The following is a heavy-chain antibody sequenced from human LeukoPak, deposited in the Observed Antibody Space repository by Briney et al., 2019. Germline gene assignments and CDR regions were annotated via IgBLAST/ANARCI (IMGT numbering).Heavy chain of an antibody. CDR3: ARHTTVGGSLRFDY. Sequence: GEPLKISCKGSGYGFSSYRIGWVRQMPGKGLEYMGIICPGDSDTRYSQSFQGQVTISADKSITTAYLQWSSLKASDTAMYYCARHTTVGGSLRFDYWGQGTLVTVSS. CDR1: GYGFSSYR. V-gene: IGHV5-51*01. CDR2: ICPGDSDT. J-gene: IGHJ4*02. D-gene: IGHD4-23*01.